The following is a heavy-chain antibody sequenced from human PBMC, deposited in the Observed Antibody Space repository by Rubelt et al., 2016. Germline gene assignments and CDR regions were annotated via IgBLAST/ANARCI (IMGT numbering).Heavy chain of an antibody. J-gene: IGHJ4*02. CDR3: ARRFSNGWFDY. CDR2: IWYDGSNK. CDR1: GFTFSNAW. D-gene: IGHD6-19*01. Sequence: VQLVESGGGLVKPGGSLRLSCAASGFTFSNAWMNWVRQAPGKGLEWVAVIWYDGSNKFYADSVKGRFTISRDNSKNTLYLQMNGLRAEDTAVYYCARRFSNGWFDYWGQGTLVTVSS. V-gene: IGHV3-33*08.